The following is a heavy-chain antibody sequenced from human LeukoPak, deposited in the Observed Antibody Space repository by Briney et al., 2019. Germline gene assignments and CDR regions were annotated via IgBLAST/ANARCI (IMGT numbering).Heavy chain of an antibody. CDR3: ASRAYCSRTSCYRARYPSAPGYD. Sequence: GGSLRLSCAASGFTFSSYAMHWVRQAPGKGLEWVAVISYDGSNKYYADSVKGRFTISRDNSKNTLYLQMNSRRAEDTPVYYCASRAYCSRTSCYRARYPSAPGYDWGQGTLVTVSS. CDR2: ISYDGSNK. D-gene: IGHD2-2*02. CDR1: GFTFSSYA. J-gene: IGHJ4*02. V-gene: IGHV3-30*01.